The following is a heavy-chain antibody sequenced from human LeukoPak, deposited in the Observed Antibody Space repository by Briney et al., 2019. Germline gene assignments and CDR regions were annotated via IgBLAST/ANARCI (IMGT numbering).Heavy chain of an antibody. J-gene: IGHJ1*01. CDR3: EIGDSSGLYFQH. V-gene: IGHV3-74*01. CDR1: ILPYTRLW. Sequence: GGSLRLLCGASILPYTRLWMHWVSQAPGKGLVWVSRINTDGSTTSYADSVKGRFTISKDNAKNTLYLQMNSLSADDTAVYFCEIGDSSGLYFQHWGQGTLVTVSS. D-gene: IGHD3-22*01. CDR2: INTDGSTT.